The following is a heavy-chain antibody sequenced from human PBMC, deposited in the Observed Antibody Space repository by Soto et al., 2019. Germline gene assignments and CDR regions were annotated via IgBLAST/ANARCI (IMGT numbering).Heavy chain of an antibody. D-gene: IGHD2-15*01. CDR2: IIPIFGTA. CDR3: ARWVGVGYCSGGSCYPPSVYFDY. CDR1: GGTFSSYA. Sequence: QVQLVQSGAEVKKPGSSVKVSCKASGGTFSSYAISWVRQAPGQGLEWMGGIIPIFGTANYAQKFQGRVTITADESTSTAYMELSSLRSEDTVVYYCARWVGVGYCSGGSCYPPSVYFDYWGQGTLVTVSS. J-gene: IGHJ4*02. V-gene: IGHV1-69*01.